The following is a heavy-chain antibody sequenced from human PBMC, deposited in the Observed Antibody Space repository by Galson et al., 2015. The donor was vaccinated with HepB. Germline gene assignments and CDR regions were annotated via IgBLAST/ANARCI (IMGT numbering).Heavy chain of an antibody. V-gene: IGHV3-9*01. CDR3: AEDILHSYGLMRLGI. D-gene: IGHD5-18*01. J-gene: IGHJ4*02. CDR2: ISCNSGSI. Sequence: SLRLSCAASGFTFDDYAMHWVRQAPGKGLEWVSGISCNSGSIGYADSVKGRFTISRDNAKNSLYLQMNSLRAEDTALYYCAEDILHSYGLMRLGIWGQGTLVTVSS. CDR1: GFTFDDYA.